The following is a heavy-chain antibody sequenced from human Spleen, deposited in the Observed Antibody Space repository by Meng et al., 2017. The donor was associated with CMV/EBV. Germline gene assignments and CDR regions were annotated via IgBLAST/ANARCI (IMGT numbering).Heavy chain of an antibody. CDR2: IYYSGST. V-gene: IGHV4-59*01. D-gene: IGHD2-8*02. Sequence: GSLRLSCTVSGGSISSYYWSWIRQPPGKGLEWIGYIYYSGSTNYNPSLKNRVTISVDTSKNQFSLKLSSVTAADTGVYFCARSPGFWSLDSWGQGTLVTVSS. J-gene: IGHJ4*02. CDR1: GGSISSYY. CDR3: ARSPGFWSLDS.